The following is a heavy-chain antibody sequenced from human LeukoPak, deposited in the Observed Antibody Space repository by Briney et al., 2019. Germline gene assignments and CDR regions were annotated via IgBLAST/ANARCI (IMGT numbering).Heavy chain of an antibody. D-gene: IGHD3-3*01. Sequence: SETLSLTCSVSGGSISSYYWSWIRQPAGKGLEWIGRIYTSGSTNYNPSLKSRVTMSVDTSKNQFSLKLSSVTAADTAVYYCAGRRDFWSGYYSDYWGQGTLVTVSS. CDR2: IYTSGST. V-gene: IGHV4-4*07. CDR1: GGSISSYY. J-gene: IGHJ4*02. CDR3: AGRRDFWSGYYSDY.